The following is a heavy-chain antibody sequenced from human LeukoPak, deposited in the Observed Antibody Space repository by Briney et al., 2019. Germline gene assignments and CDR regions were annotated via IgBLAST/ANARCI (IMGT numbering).Heavy chain of an antibody. V-gene: IGHV1-2*02. CDR2: INPNSGGT. CDR3: ARDRGSGYDSWYYFDY. CDR1: GYTFTGYY. J-gene: IGHJ4*02. Sequence: ASVKVSCKASGYTFTGYYMHWVRQAPGQGLEWMGWINPNSGGTNYAQKFQGRVTMTRDTSISTAYMELSRLRSDDTAVYYCARDRGSGYDSWYYFDYWGQGTLVTVSS. D-gene: IGHD5-12*01.